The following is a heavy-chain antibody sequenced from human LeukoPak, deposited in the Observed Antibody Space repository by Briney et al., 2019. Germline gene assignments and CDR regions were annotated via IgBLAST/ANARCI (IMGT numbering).Heavy chain of an antibody. CDR2: IYDNGST. V-gene: IGHV4-39*01. CDR3: ARQVLHTAMDY. J-gene: IGHJ4*02. D-gene: IGHD5-18*01. Sequence: SETLSLTCTVSGVSISSSSYHWDWIRQPPGKGLEWIGSIYDNGSTYYSPSLKSRVTISVDTSKNQFSLRLNSVTAADTAVYYCARQVLHTAMDYWGQGTLVTVSS. CDR1: GVSISSSSYH.